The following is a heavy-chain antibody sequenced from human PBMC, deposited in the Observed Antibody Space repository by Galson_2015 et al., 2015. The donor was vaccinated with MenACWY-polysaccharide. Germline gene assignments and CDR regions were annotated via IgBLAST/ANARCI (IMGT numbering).Heavy chain of an antibody. J-gene: IGHJ3*02. D-gene: IGHD2-2*01. V-gene: IGHV3-33*01. CDR3: AIEGSRIVFHAFDI. Sequence: YADSVQGRFTISRDNSQNTVFLEMNTLGVEDTAVYYCAIEGSRIVFHAFDIWGQGTMVTVSS.